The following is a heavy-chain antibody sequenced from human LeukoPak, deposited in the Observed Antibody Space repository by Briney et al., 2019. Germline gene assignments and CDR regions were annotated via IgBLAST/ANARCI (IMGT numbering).Heavy chain of an antibody. V-gene: IGHV3-7*01. J-gene: IGHJ4*02. D-gene: IGHD1-7*01. Sequence: PGGSLRLSCEASGFTFSNYWMSWVRQAPGKGLEWVATIKEDGSEKYHVDSVMGRFTISRDNAKNSLYLQMSSLRVEDTAVYYCARDKELGSQRGSSFDYWGQGTLLTVSS. CDR1: GFTFSNYW. CDR2: IKEDGSEK. CDR3: ARDKELGSQRGSSFDY.